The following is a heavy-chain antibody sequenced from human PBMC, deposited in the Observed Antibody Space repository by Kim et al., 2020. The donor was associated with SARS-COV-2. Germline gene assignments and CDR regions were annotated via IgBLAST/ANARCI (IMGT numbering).Heavy chain of an antibody. D-gene: IGHD3-16*01. V-gene: IGHV1-46*03. J-gene: IGHJ5*02. CDR2: GST. Sequence: GSTTHGKKFQGRVTMTRDTSTSTVYMGLSSLRSPDTAVYYCARRMTTFFDPWGQGTLVTVSS. CDR3: ARRMTTFFDP.